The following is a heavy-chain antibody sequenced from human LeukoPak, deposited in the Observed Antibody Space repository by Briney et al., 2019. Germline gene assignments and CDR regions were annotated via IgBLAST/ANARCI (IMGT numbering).Heavy chain of an antibody. D-gene: IGHD3-22*01. CDR1: GGSIRSSYYY. CDR2: IYDSGST. V-gene: IGHV4-39*07. Sequence: SETLSLTCTVSGGSIRSSYYYWGWIRQPPGKGLEWIGSIYDSGSTYYNPSLKSRVTISVDTSKNQFSLKLNSVTAADTAVYYCATYYYDSSGYFYYFDYWGQGTLVTVSS. J-gene: IGHJ4*02. CDR3: ATYYYDSSGYFYYFDY.